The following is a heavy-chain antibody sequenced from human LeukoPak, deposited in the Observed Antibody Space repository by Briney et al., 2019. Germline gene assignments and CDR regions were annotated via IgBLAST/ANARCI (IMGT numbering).Heavy chain of an antibody. V-gene: IGHV4-59*01. CDR3: ARWRSVAAHFWFDP. CDR1: GGSISSYY. J-gene: IGHJ5*02. Sequence: SETLSLTCTVSGGSISSYYWSWIRQPPGKGLEWIGYIYYSGSTNYNPSLKSRVTISVDTSKNQFSLKLSSVTAADTAVYYCARWRSVAAHFWFDPWGQGTLVTVSS. D-gene: IGHD6-6*01. CDR2: IYYSGST.